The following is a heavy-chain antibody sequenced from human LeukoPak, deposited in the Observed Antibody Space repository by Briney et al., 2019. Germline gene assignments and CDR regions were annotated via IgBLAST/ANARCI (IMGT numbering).Heavy chain of an antibody. CDR1: GFIFSSYS. J-gene: IGHJ4*02. CDR2: ISSSSSYI. V-gene: IGHV3-21*01. CDR3: ARESGGWYMRYFDY. Sequence: GGSLRLSCAASGFIFSSYSMNWVRQAPGEGLEWVSSISSSSSYIYYADSVKGRFTISRDNAKNSLYLQMNSLRAEDTAVYYCARESGGWYMRYFDYWGQGTLVTVSS. D-gene: IGHD6-19*01.